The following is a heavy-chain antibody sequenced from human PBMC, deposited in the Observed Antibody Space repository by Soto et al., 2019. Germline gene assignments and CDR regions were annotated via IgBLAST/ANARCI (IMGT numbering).Heavy chain of an antibody. CDR2: IYWDDYK. Sequence: QITLKESGPTLVKPTQTLTLTCTFSGFSLDTSGVGVGWIRQPPGKALEWVAVIYWDDYKHFSPSLESRLTITKDTSKILVVPTMTDMDPADTATSYCAPKGCGLYPLDYCGQGTLVTVSS. CDR3: APKGCGLYPLDY. V-gene: IGHV2-5*02. J-gene: IGHJ4*02. D-gene: IGHD2-21*01. CDR1: GFSLDTSGVG.